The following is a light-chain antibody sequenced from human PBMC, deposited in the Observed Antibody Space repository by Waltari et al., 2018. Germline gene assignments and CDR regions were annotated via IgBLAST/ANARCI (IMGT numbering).Light chain of an antibody. V-gene: IGKV4-1*01. CDR2: WAF. CDR1: QSIMYSSNNKNF. CDR3: QQYFITPFT. Sequence: DIVMSQSPDSLAVSLGERATINCRSSQSIMYSSNNKNFLAWYQQKPGQSPKLLIYWAFTRQAGVPDRFTGSWSGTDFTLTITSVQPEDVAIYYCQQYFITPFTFGPGTKVEIK. J-gene: IGKJ3*01.